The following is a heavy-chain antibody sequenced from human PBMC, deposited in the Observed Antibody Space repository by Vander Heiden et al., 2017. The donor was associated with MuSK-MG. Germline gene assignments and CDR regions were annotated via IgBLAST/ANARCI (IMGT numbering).Heavy chain of an antibody. CDR1: GDSVPSNSAA. CDR3: ARAGSIRALLWFGELLHSSWFDP. J-gene: IGHJ5*02. V-gene: IGHV6-1*01. CDR2: TYYRSKWYN. Sequence: QVQLQQSGPGLVKPSQTLPLTCSISGDSVPSNSAAWNWLRQSPSRGLEWLGRTYYRSKWYNDYAVSVKSRITINPDTSKNQFSLQLNSVTPEDTAVYYCARAGSIRALLWFGELLHSSWFDPWGQGTLVTVSS. D-gene: IGHD3-10*01.